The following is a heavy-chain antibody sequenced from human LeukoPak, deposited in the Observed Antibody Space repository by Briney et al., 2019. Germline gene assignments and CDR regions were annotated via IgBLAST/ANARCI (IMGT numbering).Heavy chain of an antibody. CDR3: ARGGWGSFDY. CDR1: GYSISSGYY. Sequence: SETLSLTCTVSGYSISSGYYWGWIRQPPGKGLEWIGSIYHSGSTYYNPSLKSRVTISLDTSKNQFSLKLISVTAADTAVYYCARGGWGSFDYWGQGTLVTVSS. CDR2: IYHSGST. D-gene: IGHD1-26*01. J-gene: IGHJ4*02. V-gene: IGHV4-38-2*02.